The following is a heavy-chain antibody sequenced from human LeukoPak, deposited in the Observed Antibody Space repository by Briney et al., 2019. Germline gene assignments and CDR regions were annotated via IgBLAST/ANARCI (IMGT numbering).Heavy chain of an antibody. CDR3: ARVVRGSHKVDY. J-gene: IGHJ4*02. D-gene: IGHD4-23*01. CDR1: GGSFSSYY. CDR2: INHSGST. V-gene: IGHV4-34*01. Sequence: SETLSLTCAVYGGSFSSYYWSWIRQPPGKGLEWIGEINHSGSTNYNPSLKSRVTISVDTSKNQFSLKLSSVTAADTAVYYCARVVRGSHKVDYWGQGTLVTVSS.